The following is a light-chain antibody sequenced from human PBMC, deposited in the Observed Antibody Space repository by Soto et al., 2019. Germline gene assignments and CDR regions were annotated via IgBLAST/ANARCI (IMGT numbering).Light chain of an antibody. J-gene: IGKJ5*01. CDR3: QQSYNTPFT. V-gene: IGKV1-12*01. Sequence: DIQMTQSPSSVSSSVGDRVTITCRASQGISSWLAWYQQKPGKAPKVLIFDASSLESGVPSRFSGSGSATEFTLTISSLQPEDFATYYCQQSYNTPFTFGQGTRLEIK. CDR2: DAS. CDR1: QGISSW.